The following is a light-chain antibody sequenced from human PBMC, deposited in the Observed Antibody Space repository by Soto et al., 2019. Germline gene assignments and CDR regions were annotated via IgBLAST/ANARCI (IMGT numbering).Light chain of an antibody. V-gene: IGLV1-40*01. CDR1: SYNIGAGYD. J-gene: IGLJ2*01. CDR2: DGT. Sequence: QSVLTQPPSVSGAPGQRVTISCAGSSYNIGAGYDVNWYQQLPGTAPKLLIYDGTNRPSGVPDRFSGSKSATSASLAITGLQAEDEANYYCQSSDSSLSGSVVFGGGTKLTVL. CDR3: QSSDSSLSGSVV.